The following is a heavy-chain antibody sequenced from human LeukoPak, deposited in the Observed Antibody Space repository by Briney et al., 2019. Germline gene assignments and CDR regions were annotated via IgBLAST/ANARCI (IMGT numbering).Heavy chain of an antibody. CDR2: IYPGDSDA. V-gene: IGHV5-51*01. CDR3: ARQARILVVTTTHDGFDI. J-gene: IGHJ3*02. D-gene: IGHD2-21*02. CDR1: GYSFTTYW. Sequence: GESLKISCTGLGYSFTTYWIGWGRQMPGKGLEWMGIIYPGDSDARYSPSLQGQVTISVDKSISTAYLQWSSLKASDTAMYYSARQARILVVTTTHDGFDIWGQGTMVTVSS.